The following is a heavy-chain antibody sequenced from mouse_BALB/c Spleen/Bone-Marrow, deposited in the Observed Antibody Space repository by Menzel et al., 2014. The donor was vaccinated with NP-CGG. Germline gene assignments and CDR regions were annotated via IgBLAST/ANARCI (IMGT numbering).Heavy chain of an antibody. J-gene: IGHJ3*01. D-gene: IGHD2-1*01. CDR3: SRGGNYGTY. CDR2: IYPGNGNA. CDR1: GYAFSTYW. Sequence: QVQLQQSGAELVRPGSSVKISCKASGYAFSTYWMNWVKQRPGHGLEWIGQIYPGNGNADYNGKFKDKATLTADKSSRTAYMHLSSLTSEDSAVYFCSRGGNYGTYWGQGTLVTVSA. V-gene: IGHV1-80*01.